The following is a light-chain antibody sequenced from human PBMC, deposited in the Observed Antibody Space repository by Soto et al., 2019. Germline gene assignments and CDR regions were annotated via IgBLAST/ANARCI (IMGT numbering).Light chain of an antibody. Sequence: DIQMTQSPSTLSASVGDRVTITFRASQSISSWLAWYQQKPGKAPKLLIYKASSLEGGVPSRFGGSGSGTEFTLTISSLQPDDFATYYCQQYYSFPPTFGQGTKVDIK. CDR3: QQYYSFPPT. V-gene: IGKV1-5*03. J-gene: IGKJ1*01. CDR2: KAS. CDR1: QSISSW.